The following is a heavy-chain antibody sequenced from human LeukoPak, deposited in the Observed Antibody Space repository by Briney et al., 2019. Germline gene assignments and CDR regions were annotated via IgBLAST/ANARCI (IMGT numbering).Heavy chain of an antibody. J-gene: IGHJ2*01. V-gene: IGHV6-1*01. CDR2: TYYRSKWYN. D-gene: IGHD1-26*01. Sequence: SQTLSLTCSISGDSVSSNSAAWNWIRQSPSRGLEWLGRTYYRSKWYNDYAVSVKSRITINPDTSKNQFSLQLNSVTPEDTAVYYCARGKWELLSHYWCFDLWGRGTLVTVSS. CDR3: ARGKWELLSHYWCFDL. CDR1: GDSVSSNSAA.